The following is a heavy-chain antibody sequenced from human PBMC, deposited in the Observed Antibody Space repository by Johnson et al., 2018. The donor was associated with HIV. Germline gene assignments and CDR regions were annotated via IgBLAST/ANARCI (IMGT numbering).Heavy chain of an antibody. D-gene: IGHD3-22*01. Sequence: QVQLVESGGGVVQSGRSLRLSCAASGFTFSSYAMNWVRQAPGKGLEWVAVISDDGSIQHYGDLKGRFTISRDNAKKTLYLEMNSRRVDDTAVYYCAKDSGITMIVPDAFDIWGQGTMVTVSS. J-gene: IGHJ3*02. V-gene: IGHV3-30*04. CDR1: GFTFSSYA. CDR3: AKDSGITMIVPDAFDI. CDR2: ISDDGSIQ.